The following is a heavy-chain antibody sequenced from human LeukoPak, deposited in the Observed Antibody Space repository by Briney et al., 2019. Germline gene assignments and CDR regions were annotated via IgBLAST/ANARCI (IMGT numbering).Heavy chain of an antibody. CDR1: GGSISSSSYY. V-gene: IGHV4-39*07. CDR3: ARVVVAATTFDY. CDR2: IYYSGST. J-gene: IGHJ4*02. Sequence: SETLSLTCTVFGGSISSSSYYWGWIRQPPGKGLEWIGSIYYSGSTYYNPSLKSRVTISVDTSKNQFSLNLSSVTAADTAVYYCARVVVAATTFDYWGQGTLVTVSS. D-gene: IGHD2-15*01.